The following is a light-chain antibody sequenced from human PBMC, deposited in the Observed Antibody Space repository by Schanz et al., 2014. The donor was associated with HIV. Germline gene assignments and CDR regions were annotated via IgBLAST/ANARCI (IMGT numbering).Light chain of an antibody. CDR1: SSDVGASDC. CDR3: SSCTSGNSVV. CDR2: DVN. J-gene: IGLJ2*01. V-gene: IGLV2-14*01. Sequence: QSALTQPASVSGSPGQSITISCTGTSSDVGASDCVSWYQQHPAEAPKLIIYDVNYRPSGVSNRFSGSKSGNTASLTISGLQAEDETDYYCSSCTSGNSVVFGGGTKLTVL.